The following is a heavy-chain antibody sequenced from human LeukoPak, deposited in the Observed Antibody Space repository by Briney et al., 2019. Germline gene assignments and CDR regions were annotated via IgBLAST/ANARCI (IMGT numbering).Heavy chain of an antibody. CDR2: ISGGGDST. CDR1: GFTFSSYA. D-gene: IGHD1-1*01. J-gene: IGHJ4*02. CDR3: AKTGTTGTTVSFDY. V-gene: IGHV3-23*01. Sequence: PGGSLRLSCAASGFTFSSYAMSWVRQAPGKGLEWVSAISGGGDSTYYADSVKGRFTISRDNSKNTLYLQMNSLRAEDTAVYYCAKTGTTGTTVSFDYWGQGTLVTVSS.